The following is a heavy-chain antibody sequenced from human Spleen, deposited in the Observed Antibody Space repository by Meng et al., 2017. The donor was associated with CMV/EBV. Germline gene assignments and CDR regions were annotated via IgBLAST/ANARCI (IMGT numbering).Heavy chain of an antibody. D-gene: IGHD2-2*01. J-gene: IGHJ4*02. CDR1: GYTFNSHP. Sequence: ASVKVSCKASGYTFNSHPISWVRQAPGQGLEWMGWINIYSGKTQYAQQLQGRVTMTTDTSTNTAYMELRSLKFDGTAIYYCARDPAGYCSTGSCYEGDSWGQGTLVTVSS. V-gene: IGHV1-18*01. CDR2: INIYSGKT. CDR3: ARDPAGYCSTGSCYEGDS.